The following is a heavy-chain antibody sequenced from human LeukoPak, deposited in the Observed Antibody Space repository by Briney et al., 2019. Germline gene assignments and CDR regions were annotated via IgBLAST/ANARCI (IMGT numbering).Heavy chain of an antibody. CDR1: GGSVSSGNFY. D-gene: IGHD2-21*02. CDR2: IFHSGHT. V-gene: IGHV4-61*01. Sequence: SETLSLTCTVSGGSVSSGNFYWSWIRQPPGKGLEWIGYIFHSGHTNYNPSLKSRVTMSVDTSKNQFSLELTSVTAADTAVYYCAACGGDCYGYYFDYWGQGTLVTVSS. CDR3: AACGGDCYGYYFDY. J-gene: IGHJ4*02.